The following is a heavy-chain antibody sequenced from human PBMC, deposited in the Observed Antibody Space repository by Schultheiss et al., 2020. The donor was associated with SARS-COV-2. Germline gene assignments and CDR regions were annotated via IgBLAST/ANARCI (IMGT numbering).Heavy chain of an antibody. D-gene: IGHD3-3*01. V-gene: IGHV3-48*03. CDR1: GFTFSSYE. J-gene: IGHJ3*01. CDR2: ISSSGSTI. CDR3: ARSLPAPSTTTRFPFDL. Sequence: GGSLRLSCAASGFTFSSYEMNWVRQAPGKGLEWVSYISSSGSTIYYADSVKGRFTISRDNSRDTTYLQMNSLRLEDTGVYFCARSLPAPSTTTRFPFDLWGHGTMVTVSS.